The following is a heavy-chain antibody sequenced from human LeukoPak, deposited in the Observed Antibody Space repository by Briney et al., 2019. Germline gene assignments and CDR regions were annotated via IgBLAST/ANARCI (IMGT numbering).Heavy chain of an antibody. CDR1: GFTFSDYY. D-gene: IGHD6-6*01. CDR2: ISTGNII. V-gene: IGHV3-11*01. CDR3: ARDRTTCSSSSFDY. J-gene: IGHJ4*02. Sequence: PGGSLRLSCAASGFTFSDYYMTWIRQAPGKGLEWVSYISTGNIIHYADSVKGRFTISRDNAKNSLYLQMSSLRAEDTAVYYCARDRTTCSSSSFDYWGQGTLVTVSS.